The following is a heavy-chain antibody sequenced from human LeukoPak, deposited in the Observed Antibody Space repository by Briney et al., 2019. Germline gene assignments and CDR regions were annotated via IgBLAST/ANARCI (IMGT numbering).Heavy chain of an antibody. CDR3: AREWSIVVVAATRVFAFDI. V-gene: IGHV1-69*19. CDR1: GGTFSSYA. CDR2: IIPIFGTA. D-gene: IGHD2-15*01. Sequence: SVKVSCKATGGTFSSYASSWVRQAPGQGLEWMGGIIPIFGTANYALKLQGRVRLTADESTSIAYMELSSLRSEGTAVYYCAREWSIVVVAATRVFAFDIWGQGAMVTVSS. J-gene: IGHJ3*02.